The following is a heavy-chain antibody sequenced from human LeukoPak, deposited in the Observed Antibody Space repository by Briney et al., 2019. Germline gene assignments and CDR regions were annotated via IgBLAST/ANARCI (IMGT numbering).Heavy chain of an antibody. CDR1: GGSISSSNYY. J-gene: IGHJ3*02. D-gene: IGHD3-10*01. Sequence: SGTLSLTCTISGGSISSSNYYWSWIRQPPGKGLEWIGYIYYGGSTNYNPSLKSRVTISVDTSKNQFSLKLSSVTAADTAVYYCARVGFHDAFDIWGQGTMVTVSS. CDR3: ARVGFHDAFDI. V-gene: IGHV4-61*05. CDR2: IYYGGST.